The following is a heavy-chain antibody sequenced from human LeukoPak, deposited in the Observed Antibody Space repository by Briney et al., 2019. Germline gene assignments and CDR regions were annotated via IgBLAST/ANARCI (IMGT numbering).Heavy chain of an antibody. V-gene: IGHV1-2*02. CDR1: GYTFTGYY. J-gene: IGHJ3*02. CDR2: INPNSGDT. D-gene: IGHD5-24*01. Sequence: ASVKVSCKSSGYTFTGYYLHWVRQAPGQGLEWMGWINPNSGDTNYSQKFRGRVTMTRDTSISTAYMELSRLRSDDTAVYYCAREDGAFDIWGQGTVVTVSS. CDR3: AREDGAFDI.